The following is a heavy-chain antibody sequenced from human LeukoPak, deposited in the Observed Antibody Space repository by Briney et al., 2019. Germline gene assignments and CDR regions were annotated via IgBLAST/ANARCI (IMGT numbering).Heavy chain of an antibody. D-gene: IGHD1-26*01. J-gene: IGHJ4*02. V-gene: IGHV4-59*01. CDR2: FSYTGTT. CDR1: GASISSYY. Sequence: SETLSLTCTVSGASISSYYWSWIRQPPGKGLEWIGNFSYTGTTNYNPALKSRVTILVDTSNNHFSLELTSVTAADTAVYFCVRGGTYFDSWGQGTLVTVSS. CDR3: VRGGTYFDS.